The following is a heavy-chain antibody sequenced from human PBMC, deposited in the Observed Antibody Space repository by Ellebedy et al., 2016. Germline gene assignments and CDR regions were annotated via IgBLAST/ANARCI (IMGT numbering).Heavy chain of an antibody. J-gene: IGHJ4*02. CDR2: ISDDGSKK. Sequence: GGSLRLSXVGSGFTFNDYAMHWVRQAPGKGLEWVAVISDDGSKKFYAESLKGRFTISRDDSKRTVYLQMNSLRREDTAVYYCSNGGDEPDFWGQGTLV. V-gene: IGHV3-30*18. CDR1: GFTFNDYA. CDR3: SNGGDEPDF.